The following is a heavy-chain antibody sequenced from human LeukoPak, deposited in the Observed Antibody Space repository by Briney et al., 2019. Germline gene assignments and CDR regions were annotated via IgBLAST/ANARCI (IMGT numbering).Heavy chain of an antibody. CDR2: ISGSGGST. Sequence: GGSLRLSCAASGFTFSSYAMSWVRQAPGKGLEWVSAISGSGGSTYYADSVKGRFTISRDNSKNTLYLQMNSLRAEDTAVYYCAKDLDIVLVVYATYYYMDVWGKGTTVTVSS. V-gene: IGHV3-23*01. CDR1: GFTFSSYA. J-gene: IGHJ6*03. CDR3: AKDLDIVLVVYATYYYMDV. D-gene: IGHD2-8*01.